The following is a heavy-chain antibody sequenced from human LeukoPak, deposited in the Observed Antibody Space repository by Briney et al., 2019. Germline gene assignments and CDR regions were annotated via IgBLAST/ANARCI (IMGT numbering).Heavy chain of an antibody. CDR2: IYFGGTT. D-gene: IGHD1-26*01. V-gene: IGHV4-39*02. CDR3: ARGDSGSYYSVWFDP. CDR1: GGSIRSTSHY. J-gene: IGHJ5*02. Sequence: SETLSLTCTVSGGSIRSTSHYWGWIRQPPGKGLEWIGSIYFGGTTYYTPSLKSRVTISVDTSKNHFSLKVNSVTAADSAVYYCARGDSGSYYSVWFDPWGQGTLVTVSS.